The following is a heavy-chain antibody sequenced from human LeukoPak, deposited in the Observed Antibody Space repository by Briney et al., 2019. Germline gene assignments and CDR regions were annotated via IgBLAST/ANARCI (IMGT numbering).Heavy chain of an antibody. V-gene: IGHV4-30-2*01. CDR3: AREGGSYRPLDY. CDR2: IYHSGST. D-gene: IGHD3-16*02. J-gene: IGHJ4*02. CDR1: GGSINSGGYS. Sequence: SQTLSLTCAVSGGSINSGGYSWSWIRQPPGKGLEWIGYIYHSGSTYYSPSLKSRVTISLDRPKNQFSLKLSSVTAADTAVYYCAREGGSYRPLDYSGQGTLVTVSS.